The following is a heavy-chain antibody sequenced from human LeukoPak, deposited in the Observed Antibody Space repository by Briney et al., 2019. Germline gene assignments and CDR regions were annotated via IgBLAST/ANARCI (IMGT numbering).Heavy chain of an antibody. CDR2: IKQDGSEK. CDR3: ARDAYFYGSGSVDY. Sequence: GGSLRLSCGASGFTFSRYWMSWVRQAPGKGLEWVANIKQDGSEKHYVDSVKGRFTISRDNAENSLFLQMNSLRADDTALYYCARDAYFYGSGSVDYWGQGTLVTVSS. D-gene: IGHD3-10*01. J-gene: IGHJ4*02. V-gene: IGHV3-7*01. CDR1: GFTFSRYW.